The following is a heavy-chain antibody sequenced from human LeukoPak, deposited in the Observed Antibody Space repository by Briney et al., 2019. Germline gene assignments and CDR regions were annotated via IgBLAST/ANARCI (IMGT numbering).Heavy chain of an antibody. CDR3: AREEWWFDS. D-gene: IGHD2-8*01. J-gene: IGHJ5*01. CDR2: IRHDESEK. Sequence: GGSLRLSCAASGFTFSSYWMAWVRQAPGKGLEWVANIRHDESEKNYVDSVKGRFTVSRDSAKNSLYLQMNSLRAEDTAVYYCAREEWWFDSWGQGILVTVSS. V-gene: IGHV3-7*01. CDR1: GFTFSSYW.